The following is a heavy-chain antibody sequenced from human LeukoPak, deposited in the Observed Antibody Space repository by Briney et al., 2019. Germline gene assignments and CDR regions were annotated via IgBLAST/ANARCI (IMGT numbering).Heavy chain of an antibody. D-gene: IGHD5-18*01. CDR2: IIPIFGTA. J-gene: IGHJ6*03. CDR1: GGTFSSYA. CDR3: ARVWTDTAMDPDHYYMDV. Sequence: GSSVKVSCKASGGTFSSYAISWVRQAPGQGLEWMGGIIPIFGTANYAQKFQGRVTITADKSTSTAYMELSSLRSEDTAVYYCARVWTDTAMDPDHYYMDVWGKGTTVTVSS. V-gene: IGHV1-69*06.